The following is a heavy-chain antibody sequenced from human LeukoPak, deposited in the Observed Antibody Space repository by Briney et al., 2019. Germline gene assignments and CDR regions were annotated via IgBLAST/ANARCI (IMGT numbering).Heavy chain of an antibody. CDR1: GYTFTKFW. D-gene: IGHD3-10*01. CDR2: IYPDDSDT. CDR3: ARGKGSGTYYGFDY. V-gene: IGHV5-51*01. Sequence: KTGESLKISCETSGYTFTKFWVGWVRQTPGKGLEWLGMIYPDDSDTRYSPSFQGQVTMSVDKSISIVYLHWSSLKASDTAIYYCARGKGSGTYYGFDYWGQGTVVSVVS. J-gene: IGHJ4*02.